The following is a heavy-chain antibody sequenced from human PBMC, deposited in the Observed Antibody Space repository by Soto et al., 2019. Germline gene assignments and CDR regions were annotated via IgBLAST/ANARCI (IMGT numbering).Heavy chain of an antibody. V-gene: IGHV2-70*11. CDR2: IDWDDDK. D-gene: IGHD2-15*01. CDR1: GFSLTTTDMC. J-gene: IGHJ4*02. Sequence: SGPTLVNPTQTLTLTCTFSGFSLTTTDMCVSWIRQPPGKAPEWLARIDWDDDKYYSTSLKTRLTISKDTSKNQVVLTMTNVDPVDTATYYCARPYCSGGTCYSVYFDYWGPGTLVTVSS. CDR3: ARPYCSGGTCYSVYFDY.